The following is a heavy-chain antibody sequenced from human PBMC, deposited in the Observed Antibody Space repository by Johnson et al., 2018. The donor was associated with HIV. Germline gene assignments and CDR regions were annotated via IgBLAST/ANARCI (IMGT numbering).Heavy chain of an antibody. V-gene: IGHV3-23*04. J-gene: IGHJ3*02. CDR2: ISGSGNTI. D-gene: IGHD3-16*01. Sequence: VQLVESGGGLVQPGGSLRLSCAASGFTFSSYAMSWVRQAPGKGLEWVSCISGSGNTIYYADSVKGRFTISRDNSKNTLYLQMNSLRAEDTAVYYCAKGLGGAFDIWGQGTMVTVSS. CDR3: AKGLGGAFDI. CDR1: GFTFSSYA.